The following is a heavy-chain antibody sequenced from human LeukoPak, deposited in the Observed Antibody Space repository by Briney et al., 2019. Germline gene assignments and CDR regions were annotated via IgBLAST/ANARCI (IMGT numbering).Heavy chain of an antibody. D-gene: IGHD3-3*01. CDR3: AKDSERITIFGVVTESDY. V-gene: IGHV3-9*01. Sequence: GGSLRLSCAASGFTFDDYAMHWVRQTPGKGLEWVSGISWNSGSLYYADSVKGRFTISRDNPKNFLYLQMNSLRAEDTAVYYCAKDSERITIFGVVTESDYWGQGTLVTVSS. CDR2: ISWNSGSL. J-gene: IGHJ4*02. CDR1: GFTFDDYA.